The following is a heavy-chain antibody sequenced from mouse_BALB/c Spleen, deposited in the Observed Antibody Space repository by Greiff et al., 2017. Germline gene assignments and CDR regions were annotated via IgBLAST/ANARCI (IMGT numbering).Heavy chain of an antibody. D-gene: IGHD2-4*01. CDR3: ARCGDYEGDAMDY. J-gene: IGHJ4*01. Sequence: EVQLVESGGGLVQPGGSRKLSCAASGFTFSSFGMHWVRQAPEKGLEWVAYISSGSSTIYYADTVKGRFTISRDNPKNTLFLQMTSLRSEDTAMYYCARCGDYEGDAMDYWGQGTSVTVSS. V-gene: IGHV5-17*02. CDR2: ISSGSSTI. CDR1: GFTFSSFG.